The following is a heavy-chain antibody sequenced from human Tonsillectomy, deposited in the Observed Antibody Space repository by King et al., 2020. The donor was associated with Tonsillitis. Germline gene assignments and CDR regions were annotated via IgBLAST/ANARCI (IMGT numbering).Heavy chain of an antibody. Sequence: QLVQSGAEVKKPGSSVKVSCKASGGTFSIYAFTWVRQAPGQGLEWMGRIIPILDIANYAQRFQGRVTISADKSTSTAYMELSSLRSEDTAVYFCARGPPDVDIVATGTRTKYYMDVWGKGTTVTVSS. D-gene: IGHD5-12*01. J-gene: IGHJ6*03. V-gene: IGHV1-69*04. CDR2: IIPILDIA. CDR1: GGTFSIYA. CDR3: ARGPPDVDIVATGTRTKYYMDV.